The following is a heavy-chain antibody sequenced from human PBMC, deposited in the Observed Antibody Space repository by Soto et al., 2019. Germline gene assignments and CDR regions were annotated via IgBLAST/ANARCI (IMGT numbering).Heavy chain of an antibody. CDR1: GFRFSTYS. J-gene: IGHJ4*02. CDR3: TRDPVPDSSGYFPFDY. D-gene: IGHD3-22*01. V-gene: IGHV3-21*01. Sequence: GGSLRLSCAASGFRFSTYSMNWVRQAPGKGLEWVASISTTNIYIYYADSVRGRFTISRDNAKNSLFLQMNSLRAEDTAVYYCTRDPVPDSSGYFPFDYWGQGTLVTVSS. CDR2: ISTTNIYI.